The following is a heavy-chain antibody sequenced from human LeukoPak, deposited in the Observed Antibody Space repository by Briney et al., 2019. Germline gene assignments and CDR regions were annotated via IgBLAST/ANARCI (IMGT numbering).Heavy chain of an antibody. D-gene: IGHD4-17*01. V-gene: IGHV1-2*02. CDR1: GYTFTGYY. CDR3: ARARMKYGDYGPAYFDL. CDR2: INPKGGGS. Sequence: APVKVSCKASGYTFTGYYMHWVRQAPGQGLEWMGWINPKGGGSNYAENFQGRVTMTRDTSISTAYMELSRLTSDDTAVYYCARARMKYGDYGPAYFDLWGRGTLVTVSS. J-gene: IGHJ2*01.